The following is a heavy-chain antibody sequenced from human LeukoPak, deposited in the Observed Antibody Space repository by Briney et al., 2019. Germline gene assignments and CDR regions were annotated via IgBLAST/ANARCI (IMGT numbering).Heavy chain of an antibody. CDR1: GFTFSSYW. D-gene: IGHD6-13*01. J-gene: IGHJ4*02. V-gene: IGHV3-7*04. CDR3: ARGMRIAAAGRFDY. Sequence: GGSLRLSCAASGFTFSSYWMSWVRQAPGKGLEWVANIKQDGSEKYYVDSVKGRFTISRDNAKNSLYLQMNSLRAEDTAVYYCARGMRIAAAGRFDYWGQGTLVTVSS. CDR2: IKQDGSEK.